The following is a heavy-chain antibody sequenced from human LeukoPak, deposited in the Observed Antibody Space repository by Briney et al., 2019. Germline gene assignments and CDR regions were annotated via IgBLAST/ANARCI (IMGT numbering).Heavy chain of an antibody. CDR2: INSDGSST. D-gene: IGHD3-3*01. V-gene: IGHV3-74*01. CDR3: ARAPYYDFWSGYPPDY. Sequence: GGSLRLSCAASGFTFRSYWMRWGRQAPGKGLVWVSRINSDGSSTNYADSVKGRFTISRDNAKNTLYLQMNSLRAEDTAVYYCARAPYYDFWSGYPPDYWGQGTLVSVSS. CDR1: GFTFRSYW. J-gene: IGHJ4*02.